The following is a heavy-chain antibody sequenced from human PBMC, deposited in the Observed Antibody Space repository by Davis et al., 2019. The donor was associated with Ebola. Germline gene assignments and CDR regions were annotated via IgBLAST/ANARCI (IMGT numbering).Heavy chain of an antibody. V-gene: IGHV3-21*04. Sequence: PGGSLRLSCAGSGFSFSLYSMNWVRQAPGKGLEWVSGIDSSSTYTHYADSVKGRFTISRDNSKNTLDLQMNSLRTEDTAVYYCVRLGVYGGGLDYWGQGALVTVSS. CDR2: IDSSSTYT. CDR1: GFSFSLYS. D-gene: IGHD4-23*01. CDR3: VRLGVYGGGLDY. J-gene: IGHJ4*02.